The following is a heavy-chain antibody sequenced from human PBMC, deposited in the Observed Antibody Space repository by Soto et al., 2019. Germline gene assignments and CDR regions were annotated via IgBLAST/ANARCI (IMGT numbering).Heavy chain of an antibody. CDR2: IYYSGST. Sequence: SETLSLTCTVSGGSISRYYWSWIRQPPGKGLEWIGFIYYSGSTDYNPSLKSRVTISEDTSKNQCSLKLSSVTAADTAVYYCARHGVITMVRGVLTAFDIWGQGTMVTVSS. J-gene: IGHJ3*02. D-gene: IGHD3-10*01. V-gene: IGHV4-59*08. CDR1: GGSISRYY. CDR3: ARHGVITMVRGVLTAFDI.